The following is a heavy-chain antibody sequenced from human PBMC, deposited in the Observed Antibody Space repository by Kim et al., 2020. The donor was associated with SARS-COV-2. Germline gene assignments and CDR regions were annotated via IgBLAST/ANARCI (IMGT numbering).Heavy chain of an antibody. J-gene: IGHJ6*02. CDR3: ARGRWDGVVTQPEYYYYGMDV. CDR1: GGSISSGGYY. Sequence: SETLSLTCTVSGGSISSGGYYWSWIRQHPGKGLEWIGYIYYSGSTYYNPSLKSRVTISVDTSKNQFSLKLSSVTAADTAVYYCARGRWDGVVTQPEYYYYGMDVWGQGTTVTVSS. CDR2: IYYSGST. D-gene: IGHD3-3*01. V-gene: IGHV4-31*03.